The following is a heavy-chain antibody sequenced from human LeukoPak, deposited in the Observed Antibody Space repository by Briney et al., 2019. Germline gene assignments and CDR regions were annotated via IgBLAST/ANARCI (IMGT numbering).Heavy chain of an antibody. Sequence: GSLRLSCAASGFTFSSYAMSWVRQAPGKGLEWVSAISGSGGSTYYADSVKGRFTISRDNAKNSLYLQMNSLRAEDTAVYYCARAREYYDYVWGSYRSYYFDYWGQGTLVTVSS. D-gene: IGHD3-16*02. J-gene: IGHJ4*02. CDR2: ISGSGGST. CDR1: GFTFSSYA. V-gene: IGHV3-23*01. CDR3: ARAREYYDYVWGSYRSYYFDY.